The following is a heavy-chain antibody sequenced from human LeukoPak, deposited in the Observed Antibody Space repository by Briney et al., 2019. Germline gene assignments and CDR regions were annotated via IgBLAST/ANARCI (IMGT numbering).Heavy chain of an antibody. V-gene: IGHV1-18*01. CDR2: ISAYNGNA. CDR3: ARGGAPARPVIMTWERGGWSFDY. Sequence: GASVKVSCKASGYTFTSYGISWVRQAPGQGLEWMGWISAYNGNANYAQKLQGRVTMTTDTSTSTAYMELRSLRSDDTAVYYCARGGAPARPVIMTWERGGWSFDYWGQGTLVTVSS. CDR1: GYTFTSYG. D-gene: IGHD1-26*01. J-gene: IGHJ4*02.